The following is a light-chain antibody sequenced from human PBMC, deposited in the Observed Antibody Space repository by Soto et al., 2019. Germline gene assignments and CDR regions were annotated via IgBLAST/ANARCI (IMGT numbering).Light chain of an antibody. V-gene: IGLV1-44*01. J-gene: IGLJ2*01. Sequence: QSVLTQPPSASGTPGQRVPISCSGSSSNIGINTVNWYQQLPGTAPKLLIYTNNQRPSGVPDRFSGSKSGTSASLAISGLQSEDEADYYCAAWDDSLNGPVFGGGTQLTVL. CDR1: SSNIGINT. CDR2: TNN. CDR3: AAWDDSLNGPV.